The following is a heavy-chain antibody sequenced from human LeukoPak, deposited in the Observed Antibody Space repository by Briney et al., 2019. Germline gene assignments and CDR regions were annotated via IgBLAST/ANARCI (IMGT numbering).Heavy chain of an antibody. Sequence: PGGSLRLSCAASGFTVSSNYMSWVRQAPGKGLEWVSVIYSSGSTYYADSVKGRFTISRDNSKNTLYLQMNSLRAEDTAVYYCAREDDSSGYLDYWGQGTLVTVSS. J-gene: IGHJ4*02. V-gene: IGHV3-53*01. CDR3: AREDDSSGYLDY. D-gene: IGHD3-22*01. CDR1: GFTVSSNY. CDR2: IYSSGST.